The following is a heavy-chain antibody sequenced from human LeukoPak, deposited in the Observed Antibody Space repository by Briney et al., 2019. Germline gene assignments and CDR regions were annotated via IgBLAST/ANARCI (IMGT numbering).Heavy chain of an antibody. Sequence: PGGSLRLSCAASGFVFRDYYMSWIRQAPGKGLVWVSRFNSDGSSTSYADSVKGRFSISRDNAKNSLYLQMSSLRAEDTAVYYCARATYVSSSQSLGYWGQGTLVTVSS. D-gene: IGHD6-6*01. V-gene: IGHV3-74*01. CDR3: ARATYVSSSQSLGY. J-gene: IGHJ4*02. CDR2: FNSDGSST. CDR1: GFVFRDYY.